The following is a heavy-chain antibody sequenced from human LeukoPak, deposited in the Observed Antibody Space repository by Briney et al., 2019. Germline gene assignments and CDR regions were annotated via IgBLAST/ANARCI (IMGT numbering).Heavy chain of an antibody. CDR3: ARGVATGADNWFDP. J-gene: IGHJ5*02. V-gene: IGHV4-4*07. Sequence: SETLSLTCTVSGGSISSYYWSWIRQPAGKGLEWIGRIYTSGSTNYNPSLKSRVTMSVDTSKNQFSLKLSSVTAADTAVYYGARGVATGADNWFDPWGQGTLVTVSS. CDR1: GGSISSYY. CDR2: IYTSGST. D-gene: IGHD1-14*01.